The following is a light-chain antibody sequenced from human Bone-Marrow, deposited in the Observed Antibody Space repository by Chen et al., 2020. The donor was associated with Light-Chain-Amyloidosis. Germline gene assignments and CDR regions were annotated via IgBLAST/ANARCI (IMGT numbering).Light chain of an antibody. J-gene: IGLJ3*02. Sequence: QSALTQPASVSGSPGQSITISCTGTSSDIGGYDLISWYQRHPGKAPKLIIYEVNQRPSGVSYRFSGSKTGNTASLTISGLQAEGEADYYCCSYAITVNFFWVFGGGTKVTVL. CDR2: EVN. V-gene: IGLV2-23*02. CDR3: CSYAITVNFFWV. CDR1: SSDIGGYDL.